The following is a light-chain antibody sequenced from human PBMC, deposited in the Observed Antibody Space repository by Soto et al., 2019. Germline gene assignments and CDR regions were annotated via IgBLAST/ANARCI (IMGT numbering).Light chain of an antibody. Sequence: EIVMTRSPATMTVSPGERATLACRASQYVSSNLAWYQQKPGQAPRLLIYDASTRATGIQARFSGSGSGTESTLTIRSLQSEDFAVYYCKQYTNWRTCGQGTKVDIK. CDR1: QYVSSN. CDR2: DAS. CDR3: KQYTNWRT. V-gene: IGKV3D-15*01. J-gene: IGKJ1*01.